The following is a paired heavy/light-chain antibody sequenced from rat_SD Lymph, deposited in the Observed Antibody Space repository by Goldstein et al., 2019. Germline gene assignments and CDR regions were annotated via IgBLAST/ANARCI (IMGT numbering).Light chain of an antibody. V-gene: IGKV21S2*01. CDR2: YAS. CDR1: QDISRY. Sequence: DIHMTQNPVSLSAFIGDKVTITCRASQDISRYLGWYQQKQGQSPKFLMYYASNLLSGVPSRFSGSGSGTEYSLTITGIQPEDAATYFCQQCYSYPWTFGGGTKLELK. CDR3: QQCYSYPWT. J-gene: IGKJ1*01.
Heavy chain of an antibody. Sequence: QVKLLQSGAALVKPGASVKMSCKASGYTFTDYWVSWVKQSHGKSLEWIGEIYPNSGATNFNEKFKGKATLTVDKSTSTAYMELSRLTSEDSAIYYCTREFITMMVFAYWGQGTLVTVSS. CDR1: GYTFTDYW. V-gene: IGHV1-36*01. CDR3: TREFITMMVFAY. D-gene: IGHD1-12*02. J-gene: IGHJ3*01. CDR2: IYPNSGAT.